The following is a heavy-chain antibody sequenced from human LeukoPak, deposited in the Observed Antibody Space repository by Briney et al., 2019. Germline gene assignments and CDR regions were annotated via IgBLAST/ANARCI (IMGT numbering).Heavy chain of an antibody. V-gene: IGHV3-30*04. CDR1: ELIFSDYA. CDR3: ARDVRAAPDYDFFHYGMDV. J-gene: IGHJ6*02. Sequence: GGSLRLSCAASELIFSDYAIHWVRQAPGKGLEWVALMTYDGSNKYYADSVKGRFTLSRDISKNTLYLQMNSLRAEDTAVYYCARDVRAAPDYDFFHYGMDVWGPGTTVTVAS. D-gene: IGHD3-22*01. CDR2: MTYDGSNK.